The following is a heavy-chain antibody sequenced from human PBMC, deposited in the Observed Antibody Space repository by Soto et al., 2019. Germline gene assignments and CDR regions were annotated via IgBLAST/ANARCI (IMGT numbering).Heavy chain of an antibody. CDR2: MSYDGSNK. CDR3: ARDKSPYSSACHNRPFDY. J-gene: IGHJ4*02. V-gene: IGHV3-30-3*01. Sequence: QVQLVESGGGVVQPGRSLRLSCAASGFTFSSYAMHWVRQAPGKGLEWVAVMSYDGSNKYYADSVKGRFTISRDNSNNTLYLQINTLTAQDTAVYYCARDKSPYSSACHNRPFDYWGQGTLVTVSS. CDR1: GFTFSSYA. D-gene: IGHD6-19*01.